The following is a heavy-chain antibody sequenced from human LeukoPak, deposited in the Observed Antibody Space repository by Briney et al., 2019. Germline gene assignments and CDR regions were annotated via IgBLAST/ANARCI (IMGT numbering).Heavy chain of an antibody. Sequence: SQTLSLTCAISGDSVSSNSAAWNWIRQSPSRGLEWLGRTYYRSKWYNDYAVSVKSRITINPDTSKNQFSLQLNSVTAADTAVYYCARPGPYSGSHYYFDYWGQGTLVTVSS. CDR1: GDSVSSNSAA. D-gene: IGHD1-26*01. CDR3: ARPGPYSGSHYYFDY. CDR2: TYYRSKWYN. J-gene: IGHJ4*02. V-gene: IGHV6-1*01.